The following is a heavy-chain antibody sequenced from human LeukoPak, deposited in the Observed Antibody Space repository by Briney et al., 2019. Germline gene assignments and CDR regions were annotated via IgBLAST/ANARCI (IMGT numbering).Heavy chain of an antibody. CDR3: ARSRYLYTDY. CDR2: IYHSGST. CDR1: GGSISSGGYS. V-gene: IGHV4-30-2*01. D-gene: IGHD2-2*02. Sequence: SETLSLTCAVSGGSISSGGYSWSWIRQPPGKGLEWIGYIYHSGSTYYNPSLKSRVTTSVDRSKNQFSLKLSSVTAADTAVYYCARSRYLYTDYWGQGTLVTVSS. J-gene: IGHJ4*02.